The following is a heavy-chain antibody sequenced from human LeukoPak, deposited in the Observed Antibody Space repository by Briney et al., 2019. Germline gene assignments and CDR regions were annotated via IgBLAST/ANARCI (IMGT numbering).Heavy chain of an antibody. CDR1: GGSISSSSYY. CDR3: ACQSGSYPYYFDY. CDR2: IYYSGST. V-gene: IGHV4-39*07. J-gene: IGHJ4*02. D-gene: IGHD1-26*01. Sequence: SETLSLTCTVSGGSISSSSYYWGWIRQPPGKGLEWIGSIYYSGSTYYNPSLKSRVTISVDTSKNQFSLKLSSVTAADTAVYYCACQSGSYPYYFDYWGQGTLVTVSS.